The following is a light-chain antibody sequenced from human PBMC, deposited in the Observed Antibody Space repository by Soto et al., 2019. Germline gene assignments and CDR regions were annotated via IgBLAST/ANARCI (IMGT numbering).Light chain of an antibody. Sequence: DIQMTQSPSSLSASVGDRVTITCLASESIRDYLNWYQQKPGKAPNLLIYAASSLQSGVPSRFSGGGSGTEFTLTISGLQPDDFATYYCQQYKSYPWTFGQGTKVDIK. CDR3: QQYKSYPWT. V-gene: IGKV1-39*01. J-gene: IGKJ1*01. CDR1: ESIRDY. CDR2: AAS.